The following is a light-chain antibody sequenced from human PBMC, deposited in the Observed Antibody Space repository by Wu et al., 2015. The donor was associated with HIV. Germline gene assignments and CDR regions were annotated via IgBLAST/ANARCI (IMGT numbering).Light chain of an antibody. CDR3: QQRSDWPPRFT. J-gene: IGKJ5*01. Sequence: EIVLTQSPGTLSLSPGERATLSCRARQSITSNSLAWYQQKPGQTPTLLIYGVYKRATGIPDRFSGSGSGTDFSLTISSLEPEDFAVYYCQQRSDWPPRFTFGQGTRLEIK. CDR1: QSITSNS. CDR2: GVY. V-gene: IGKV3D-20*02.